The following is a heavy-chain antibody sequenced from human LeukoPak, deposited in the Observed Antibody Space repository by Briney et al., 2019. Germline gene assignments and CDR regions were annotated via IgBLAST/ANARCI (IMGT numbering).Heavy chain of an antibody. Sequence: GGSLRLSCTASGFTFGDYAMTWVRQAPGKGLEWVSYISSSGSTIYYADSVKGRFTISRDNAKNSLYLQMNSLRAEDTAVYYCARGRDGYNYDYWGQGTLVTVSS. CDR2: ISSSGSTI. J-gene: IGHJ4*02. CDR3: ARGRDGYNYDY. D-gene: IGHD5-24*01. V-gene: IGHV3-11*01. CDR1: GFTFGDYA.